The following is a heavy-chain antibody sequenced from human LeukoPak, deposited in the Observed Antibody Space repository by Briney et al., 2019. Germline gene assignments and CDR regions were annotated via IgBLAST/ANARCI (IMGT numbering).Heavy chain of an antibody. J-gene: IGHJ4*02. CDR2: INHSGST. Sequence: SETLFLTCAVYGGSFSGYYWSWIRQPPGKGLEWIGEINHSGSTNYNPSLKSRVTISVDTSKNQFSLKLSSVTAADTAVYYCARVTRRWLQLGYFDYWGQGTLVTVSS. D-gene: IGHD5-24*01. V-gene: IGHV4-34*01. CDR3: ARVTRRWLQLGYFDY. CDR1: GGSFSGYY.